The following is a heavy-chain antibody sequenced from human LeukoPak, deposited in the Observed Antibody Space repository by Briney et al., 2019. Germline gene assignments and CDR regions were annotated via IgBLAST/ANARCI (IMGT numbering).Heavy chain of an antibody. CDR2: ISAYNGNT. CDR3: ARDPTTFDY. D-gene: IGHD4-11*01. Sequence: ASVKVSFKASGYTFSSYGISWGRQGPGQGVEWMGWISAYNGNTNYAQKLQGRVTMTTDTSTSTAYMELRSLRSDDTAVYYCARDPTTFDYWGQGTLVTVSS. V-gene: IGHV1-18*01. J-gene: IGHJ4*02. CDR1: GYTFSSYG.